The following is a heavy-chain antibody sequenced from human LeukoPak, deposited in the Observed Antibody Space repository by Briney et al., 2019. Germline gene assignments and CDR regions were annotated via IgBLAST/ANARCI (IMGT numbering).Heavy chain of an antibody. Sequence: GASVKVSCKASGYTFTGYYMHWVRQAPGQGLEWMGWINPNSGGTNYAQKFQGRVTMTRDTSISTAYMELSRLRSDDTAVYYCARPREGGVDTAMAFWGQGTLVTVSS. CDR3: ARPREGGVDTAMAF. J-gene: IGHJ4*02. D-gene: IGHD5-18*01. CDR2: INPNSGGT. CDR1: GYTFTGYY. V-gene: IGHV1-2*02.